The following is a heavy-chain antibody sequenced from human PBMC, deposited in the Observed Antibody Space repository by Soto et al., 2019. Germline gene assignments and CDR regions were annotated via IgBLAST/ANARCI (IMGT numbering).Heavy chain of an antibody. V-gene: IGHV4-39*02. CDR2: IYYDGST. Sequence: PSETLSLTCTVSGGSISSSSYYWGWIRQPPGKGLECVGSIYYDGSTYYNPSLKSRVTISVDTSKNQFSLKLSSVTASDTAVYYCARDKITGLFDYWGQGTLVTVSS. D-gene: IGHD2-8*02. J-gene: IGHJ4*02. CDR1: GGSISSSSYY. CDR3: ARDKITGLFDY.